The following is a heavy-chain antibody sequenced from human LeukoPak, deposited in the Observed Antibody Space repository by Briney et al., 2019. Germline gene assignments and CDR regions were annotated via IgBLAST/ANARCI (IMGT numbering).Heavy chain of an antibody. CDR2: IYTSGST. V-gene: IGHV4-61*02. CDR3: ARDWHGYYFDY. CDR1: GGSISSGSYY. Sequence: KPSETLSLTCTVSGGSISSGSYYWSWIRQPAGKGLEWIGRIYTSGSTNYNPSLKSRVTISVDTSKNQFSLKLSSVTAADTAVYYCARDWHGYYFDYWGQGTLVTVSS. J-gene: IGHJ4*02.